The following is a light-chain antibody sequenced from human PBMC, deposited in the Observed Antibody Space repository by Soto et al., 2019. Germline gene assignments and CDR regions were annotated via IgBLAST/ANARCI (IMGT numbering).Light chain of an antibody. CDR1: QSISSW. CDR2: TAS. J-gene: IGKJ4*01. CDR3: QEYNSDSGLT. Sequence: DIQMTQSPSTLSASVGDRVTITCRASQSISSWLAWYQQKPGKAPKLLIYTASNLKSGVPSRFSCGGSGTEFTLTISSLQPDDFATYYCQEYNSDSGLTFGGGTKVEIK. V-gene: IGKV1-5*03.